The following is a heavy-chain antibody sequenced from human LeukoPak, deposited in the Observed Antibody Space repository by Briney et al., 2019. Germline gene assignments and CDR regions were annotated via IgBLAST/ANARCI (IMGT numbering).Heavy chain of an antibody. V-gene: IGHV3-21*01. D-gene: IGHD2-2*01. Sequence: GGSLRLSCAASGFTFSSYSMNWVRQAPGKGLEWVSSISSSSSYIYYADSVKGRFTISRDNAKNSLYLQMNSLRAEDTAVYYCAVERGYCSSTSCPYFDYWGQGTLVTVSS. CDR3: AVERGYCSSTSCPYFDY. CDR1: GFTFSSYS. CDR2: ISSSSSYI. J-gene: IGHJ4*02.